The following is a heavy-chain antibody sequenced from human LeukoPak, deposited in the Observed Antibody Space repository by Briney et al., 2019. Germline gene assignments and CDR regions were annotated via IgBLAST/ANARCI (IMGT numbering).Heavy chain of an antibody. CDR3: ARHSYYDFWSGYWRPFDY. D-gene: IGHD3-3*01. Sequence: SETLSLTCAVYGGSFSGYYWSWIRQPPGKGLEWIGEINHSGSTNYNPSLKSRVTISVDTSKNQFSLKLSSVTAADTAVYYCARHSYYDFWSGYWRPFDYWGQGTLVTVSS. CDR2: INHSGST. V-gene: IGHV4-34*01. J-gene: IGHJ4*02. CDR1: GGSFSGYY.